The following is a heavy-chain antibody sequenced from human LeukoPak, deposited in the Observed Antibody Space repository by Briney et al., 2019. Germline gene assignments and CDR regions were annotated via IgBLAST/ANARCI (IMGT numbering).Heavy chain of an antibody. J-gene: IGHJ4*02. Sequence: SETLSLTCTVSGGSISSGDYYWSWIRQPPGKGLEWIGYIYYSGSTYYNPSLKSRVTISVDTSKNQFSLKLSSVTAADTAVYYWARVYAYGDYFPFDYWGQGTLVTSPQ. CDR2: IYYSGST. D-gene: IGHD4-17*01. CDR1: GGSISSGDYY. CDR3: ARVYAYGDYFPFDY. V-gene: IGHV4-30-4*01.